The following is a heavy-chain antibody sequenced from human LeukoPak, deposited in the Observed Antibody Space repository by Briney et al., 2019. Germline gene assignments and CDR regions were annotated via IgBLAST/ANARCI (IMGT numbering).Heavy chain of an antibody. CDR2: IRYDGSNK. CDR1: GFTFSSYG. D-gene: IGHD4-11*01. Sequence: GGSLRLSCAASGFTFSSYGMHWVRQAPGKGLEWVAFIRYDGSNKYYADSVKGRFTISRDNSKNTLYLQMNSLRAEDTAVYYCAKPKGYSDYGGFDYWGQGTLVTVSS. V-gene: IGHV3-30*02. J-gene: IGHJ4*02. CDR3: AKPKGYSDYGGFDY.